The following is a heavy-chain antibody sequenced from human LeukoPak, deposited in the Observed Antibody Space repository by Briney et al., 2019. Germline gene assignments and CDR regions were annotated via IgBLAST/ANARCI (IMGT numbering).Heavy chain of an antibody. CDR2: IYYSGST. Sequence: GSLRLSCAASGFTFSSYAMSWVRQPPGKGLEWIGSIYYSGSTYYNPSLKSRVTISVDTSKNQFSLKLSSVTAADTAVYYCARQWGEPRFDYWGQGTLVTVSS. CDR1: GFTFSSYA. V-gene: IGHV4-39*01. D-gene: IGHD3-10*01. J-gene: IGHJ4*02. CDR3: ARQWGEPRFDY.